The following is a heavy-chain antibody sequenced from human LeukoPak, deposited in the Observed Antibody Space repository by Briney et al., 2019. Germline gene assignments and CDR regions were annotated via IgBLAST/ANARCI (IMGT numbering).Heavy chain of an antibody. CDR3: AKATLSSGYYETYYYYYGMDV. D-gene: IGHD3-22*01. CDR1: GFTFSSYA. Sequence: GGSLRLSCAASGFTFSSYAMSWVRQAPGKGLEWVSAISGSGGSTYYADSVKGRFTISRDNSKNTLYLQMNSLRAEDTAVYYCAKATLSSGYYETYYYYYGMDVWGQGTTVTVSS. J-gene: IGHJ6*02. V-gene: IGHV3-23*01. CDR2: ISGSGGST.